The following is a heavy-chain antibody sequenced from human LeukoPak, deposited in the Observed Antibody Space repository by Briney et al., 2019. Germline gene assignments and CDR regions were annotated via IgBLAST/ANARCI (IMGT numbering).Heavy chain of an antibody. CDR1: GYTFTTYD. Sequence: ASVKVSCKATGYTFTTYDINWVRQATGQGLEWMGWMNPNSGNTGYAQKFQGRVTMTRNTSISTAYMELSSLRSEDTAVYYCARGGGYCSGGSCYAPNWFDPWGQGTLVTVSS. D-gene: IGHD2-15*01. J-gene: IGHJ5*02. V-gene: IGHV1-8*01. CDR2: MNPNSGNT. CDR3: ARGGGYCSGGSCYAPNWFDP.